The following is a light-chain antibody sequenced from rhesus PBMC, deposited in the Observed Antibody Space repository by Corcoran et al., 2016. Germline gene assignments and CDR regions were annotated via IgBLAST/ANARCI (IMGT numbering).Light chain of an antibody. CDR1: QGIINY. CDR3: QQHDSCPWT. V-gene: IGKV1S14*01. CDR2: YAS. Sequence: DIQMTQSPSSLSASVGDTVTITCRASQGIINYLAWYQQKPGKAPKPLAYYASNLECGVPTMYSGSGTGTDFTLPISSLQTEGFAVFYCQQHDSCPWTFGQGTKVEIK. J-gene: IGKJ1*01.